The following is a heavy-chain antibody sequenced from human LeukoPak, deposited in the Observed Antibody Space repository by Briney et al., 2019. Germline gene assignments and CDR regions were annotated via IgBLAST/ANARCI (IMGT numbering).Heavy chain of an antibody. V-gene: IGHV3-74*01. J-gene: IGHJ3*01. CDR1: GFTFSHFW. Sequence: GGSLRLSCAASGFTFSHFWMHWVRQAPGKGLVWVSRILSDGSSTSYADPVKGRFTISRDNAKNTLYLQMNSLRAEDTALYYCASVVGGYYPPVEAFDVWGQGTMVTVSS. CDR3: ASVVGGYYPPVEAFDV. CDR2: ILSDGSST. D-gene: IGHD6-25*01.